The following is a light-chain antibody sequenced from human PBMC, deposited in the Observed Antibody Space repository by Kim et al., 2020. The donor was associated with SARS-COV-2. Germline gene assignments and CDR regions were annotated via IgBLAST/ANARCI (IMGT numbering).Light chain of an antibody. CDR2: DVS. Sequence: QSSTIHCTGTSSDVGGSNHVSWYQQHPGKAPNLMIYDVSSLPSGASNRFSGSKSGNTASLTISGLQAEDEAVYYCSSYTSSSTLVVFGGGTQLTVL. CDR1: SSDVGGSNH. CDR3: SSYTSSSTLVV. J-gene: IGLJ2*01. V-gene: IGLV2-14*03.